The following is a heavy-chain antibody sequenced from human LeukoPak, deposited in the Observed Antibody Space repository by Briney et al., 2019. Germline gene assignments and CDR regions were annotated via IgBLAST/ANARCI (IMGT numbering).Heavy chain of an antibody. CDR3: ARDKRSSWSQLDYYYYGMDV. J-gene: IGHJ6*04. V-gene: IGHV1-69*13. CDR1: GGTFSSYA. CDR2: IIPIFGTA. Sequence: SVKVSCKASGGTFSSYATSWVRQAPGQGLEWMGGIIPIFGTANYAQKFQGRVTITADESTSTAYMELSSLRSEDTAVYYCARDKRSSWSQLDYYYYGMDVWGKGTTVTVSS. D-gene: IGHD6-13*01.